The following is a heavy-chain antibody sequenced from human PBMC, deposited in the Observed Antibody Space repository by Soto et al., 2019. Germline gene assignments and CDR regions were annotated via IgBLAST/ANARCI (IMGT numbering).Heavy chain of an antibody. CDR3: AKDFMSSGWYRPTFDP. CDR1: GFTFSSYA. CDR2: ISGSGGST. J-gene: IGHJ5*02. V-gene: IGHV3-23*01. D-gene: IGHD6-19*01. Sequence: PGGSLRLSCAASGFTFSSYAMSWVRQAPGKGLEWVSAISGSGGSTYYADSVKGRFTISRDNSKNTLYLQMNSLRAEDTAVYYCAKDFMSSGWYRPTFDPWGQGTLVTVSS.